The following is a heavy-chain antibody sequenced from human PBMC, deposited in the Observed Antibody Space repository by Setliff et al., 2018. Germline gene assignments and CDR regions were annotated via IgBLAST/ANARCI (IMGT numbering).Heavy chain of an antibody. D-gene: IGHD5-12*01. V-gene: IGHV4-61*02. J-gene: IGHJ4*02. CDR1: GGSVGSGSYY. CDR3: AGTPARGTTWLSPSDY. Sequence: SETLSLTCIVSGGSVGSGSYYWSWVRQPAGKGLEWIGLIQSTGNTNYNPSLQSRVTISIDTSKNQFSLKMTSVTAADTAMYFCAGTPARGTTWLSPSDYWGQGTLVTVSS. CDR2: IQSTGNT.